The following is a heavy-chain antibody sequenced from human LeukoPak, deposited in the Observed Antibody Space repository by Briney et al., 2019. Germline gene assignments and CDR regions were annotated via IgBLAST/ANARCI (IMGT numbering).Heavy chain of an antibody. CDR2: ISGSGGST. Sequence: PGGSLRLSCAASGFTFSSYSMNWVRQAPGKGLEWVSSISGSGGSTYHADSVKGRFTISRDNSKNTLYLQMNSLRAEDTAVYYCAKSYYGDYGFDYWGQGTLVTVSS. J-gene: IGHJ4*02. CDR3: AKSYYGDYGFDY. D-gene: IGHD4-17*01. CDR1: GFTFSSYS. V-gene: IGHV3-23*01.